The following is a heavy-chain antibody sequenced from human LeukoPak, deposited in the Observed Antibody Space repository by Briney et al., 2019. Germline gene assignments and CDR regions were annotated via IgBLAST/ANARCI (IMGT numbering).Heavy chain of an antibody. D-gene: IGHD3-22*01. CDR2: IIPIFGTA. Sequence: ASVRVSCKASGGTFSSYAISWVRQAPGQGLEWMGGIIPIFGTANYAQKFQGRVTITTDESTSTAYMELSSLRSEDTAVYYCARDPVTYHYDSSGHPSANWFDPWGQGTLVTVSS. CDR1: GGTFSSYA. CDR3: ARDPVTYHYDSSGHPSANWFDP. V-gene: IGHV1-69*05. J-gene: IGHJ5*02.